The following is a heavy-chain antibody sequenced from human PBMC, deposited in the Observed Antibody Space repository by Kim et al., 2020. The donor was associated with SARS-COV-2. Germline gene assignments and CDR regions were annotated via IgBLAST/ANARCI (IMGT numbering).Heavy chain of an antibody. CDR2: LLASGTTT. CDR3: VKLRGATLSKCYFAY. D-gene: IGHD4-17*01. CDR1: GFTFNTFA. Sequence: GGSLRLSCAASGFTFNTFAMSWVRQAPGKGLEWVSGLLASGTTTYYADSVKGRFTISRDNSKYTLYLQMNSVRVDDTAIYYCVKLRGATLSKCYFAYWG. J-gene: IGHJ4*03. V-gene: IGHV3-23*01.